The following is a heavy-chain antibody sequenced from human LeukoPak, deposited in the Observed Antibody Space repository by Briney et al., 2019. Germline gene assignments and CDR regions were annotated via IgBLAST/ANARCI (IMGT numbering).Heavy chain of an antibody. CDR3: ASPNSMAGTHYFHY. V-gene: IGHV3-30*04. CDR2: ISYDGTDK. D-gene: IGHD6-19*01. Sequence: GRSLRLSCATSGFTFSSYAFHWVRQAPGKGLEWVAVISYDGTDKYYADSVKGRFTISRDNSKSTLYLQMDSLRAEDTAVYYCASPNSMAGTHYFHYWGQGTLVTVSS. J-gene: IGHJ4*02. CDR1: GFTFSSYA.